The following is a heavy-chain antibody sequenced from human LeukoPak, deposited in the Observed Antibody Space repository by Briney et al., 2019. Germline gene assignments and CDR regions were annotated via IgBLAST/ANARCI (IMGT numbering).Heavy chain of an antibody. J-gene: IGHJ6*03. CDR2: IYYSGST. CDR3: ARDLYDILTGYPLYYMDV. CDR1: GGSISSYY. V-gene: IGHV4-59*01. Sequence: SETLSLTCTVSGGSISSYYWSWIRQPPGKGLEWIGYIYYSGSTNYNPSLKSRVTISVDTSKNQISLKLSSVTAADTAVYYCARDLYDILTGYPLYYMDVWGKGTTVTISS. D-gene: IGHD3-9*01.